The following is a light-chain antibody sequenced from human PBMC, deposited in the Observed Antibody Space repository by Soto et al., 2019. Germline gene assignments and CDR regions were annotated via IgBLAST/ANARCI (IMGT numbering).Light chain of an antibody. Sequence: QTVVTQEPSFSVSPGGTVTLTCGLGSGSVSTTYYPSWYQQTPGQAPRTLIYSTNTRSSGVPDRFSGSILGNKAALTITGAQADDEADYYCVLYMSSGISVFGGGTQLTVL. CDR3: VLYMSSGISV. CDR2: STN. CDR1: SGSVSTTYY. J-gene: IGLJ7*01. V-gene: IGLV8-61*01.